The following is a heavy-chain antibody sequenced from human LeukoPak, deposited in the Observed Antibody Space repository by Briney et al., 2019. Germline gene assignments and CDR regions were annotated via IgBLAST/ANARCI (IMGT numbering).Heavy chain of an antibody. CDR3: ARDRRIGRWLQLNAFDI. CDR2: IYTSGST. J-gene: IGHJ3*02. D-gene: IGHD5-24*01. V-gene: IGHV4-61*02. Sequence: PSETLSLTCTVSGGSISSSSYYWGWIRQPAGKGLEWIGRIYTSGSTNYNPSLKSRVTISVDTSKNQFSLKLSSVTAADTAVYYCARDRRIGRWLQLNAFDIWGQGTMVTVSS. CDR1: GGSISSSSYY.